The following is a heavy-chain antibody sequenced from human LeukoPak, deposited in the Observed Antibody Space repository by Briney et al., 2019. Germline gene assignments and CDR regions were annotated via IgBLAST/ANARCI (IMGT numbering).Heavy chain of an antibody. Sequence: NPSQTLSLTCTVSGGSISSGDYYWSWIRQPPGQGLEWIGYIYYSGSTYYNPSLKSRVTISVDTSKNQFSLKLSSVTAADTAVYYCARDVYSGSHGGWYFDLWGRGTLVTVSS. CDR1: GGSISSGDYY. D-gene: IGHD1-26*01. CDR3: ARDVYSGSHGGWYFDL. J-gene: IGHJ2*01. V-gene: IGHV4-30-4*08. CDR2: IYYSGST.